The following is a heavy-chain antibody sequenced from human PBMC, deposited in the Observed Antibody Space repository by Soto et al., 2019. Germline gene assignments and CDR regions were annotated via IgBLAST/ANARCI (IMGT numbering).Heavy chain of an antibody. CDR2: ISSSSSTI. Sequence: HPGGSLRLSCAASGFTFSSYSMNWVRQAPGKGLEWVSYISSSSSTIYYADSVKGRFTISRDNAKNSLYLQMNSLRDEDTAVYYCARGYYDFWSGYYNNWFDPWGQGTLVTVSS. J-gene: IGHJ5*02. V-gene: IGHV3-48*02. CDR3: ARGYYDFWSGYYNNWFDP. CDR1: GFTFSSYS. D-gene: IGHD3-3*01.